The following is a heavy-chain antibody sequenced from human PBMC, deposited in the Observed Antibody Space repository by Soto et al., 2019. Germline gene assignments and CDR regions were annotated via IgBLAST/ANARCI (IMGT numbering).Heavy chain of an antibody. CDR3: ARYSYDSSRHDGMEVRGQRPTVNLYYG. J-gene: IGHJ6*01. CDR2: ISDSCSKT. V-gene: IGHV3-48*02. CDR1: VVNRIISR. D-gene: IGHD3-22*01. Sequence: WWSXRVSCSSFVVNRIISRIDLFRHAPGRGLEWVAYISDSCSKTLYADSVNGRFTVSRDTAKNSLYLQMSGLRDEDRAVYYCARYSYDSSRHDGMEVRGQRPTVNLYYG.